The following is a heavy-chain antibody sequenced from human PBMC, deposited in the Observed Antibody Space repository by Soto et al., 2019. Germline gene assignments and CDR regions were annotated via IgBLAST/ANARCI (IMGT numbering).Heavy chain of an antibody. V-gene: IGHV3-9*01. J-gene: IGHJ3*02. Sequence: PGGSLRLSCAASGFTFDDYAMHWVRQAPGKGLEWVSGISWNSGSIGYADSVKGRFTISRDNAKNSLYLQMNSLRAEDTALYYCAKARRVVAATIDAFDIWGQGTMVTVSS. CDR1: GFTFDDYA. D-gene: IGHD2-15*01. CDR3: AKARRVVAATIDAFDI. CDR2: ISWNSGSI.